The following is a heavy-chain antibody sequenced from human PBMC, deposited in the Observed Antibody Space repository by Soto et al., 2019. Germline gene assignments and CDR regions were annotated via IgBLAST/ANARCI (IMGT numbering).Heavy chain of an antibody. CDR3: ARVEDSSGYYYGHFDY. D-gene: IGHD3-22*01. Sequence: QVQLVQSGAEVKKPGASVKVSCKASGYTFTSYNMHWVRQAPGQGLEWMGIINPSGGSTSYAQKFQGRVTMTRDTSTGTVYMEMSSLRSEDTAVYYCARVEDSSGYYYGHFDYWGQGTLVRVSS. V-gene: IGHV1-46*01. CDR1: GYTFTSYN. CDR2: INPSGGST. J-gene: IGHJ4*02.